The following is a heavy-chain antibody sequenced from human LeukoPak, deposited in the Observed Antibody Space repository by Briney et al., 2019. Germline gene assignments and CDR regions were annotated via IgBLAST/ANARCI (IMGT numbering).Heavy chain of an antibody. V-gene: IGHV3-33*08. J-gene: IGHJ4*02. CDR2: IWYDGSNK. CDR3: AREGPRGNSQFDY. Sequence: GGSLRLSCAASGFTFSSYAMHWVRQAPGKGLEWVALIWYDGSNKYYADSVKGRLTISRDNSKNTLYLQMNSLRAEDTAVYYCAREGPRGNSQFDYWGQGTLVTVSS. D-gene: IGHD2/OR15-2a*01. CDR1: GFTFSSYA.